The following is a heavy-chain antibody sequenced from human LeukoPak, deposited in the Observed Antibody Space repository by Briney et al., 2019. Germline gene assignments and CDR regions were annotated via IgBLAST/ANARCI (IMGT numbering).Heavy chain of an antibody. D-gene: IGHD5-12*01. J-gene: IGHJ4*02. CDR2: ISWNSGSI. V-gene: IGHV3-9*01. CDR3: AKDRVVATSD. Sequence: GGSLRLSCAASGFTFDDYAMHWVRQAPGKGLEWVSGISWNSGSIGYADSVKGRFTISRDNSKNTLYLQMNSLRAEDTAVYYCAKDRVVATSDWGQGTLVTVSS. CDR1: GFTFDDYA.